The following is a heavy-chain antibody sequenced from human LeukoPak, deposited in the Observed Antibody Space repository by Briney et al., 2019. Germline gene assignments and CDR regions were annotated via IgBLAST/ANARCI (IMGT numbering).Heavy chain of an antibody. CDR2: IYHSGST. CDR3: ARGEGRGSGSYYPYYFDY. Sequence: SETLSLTCAVSGGSISSGGYSWSWIWQPPGKGLEWIGYIYHSGSTYYNPSLKSRVTISVDRSKNQFSLKLSSVTAADTAVYYCARGEGRGSGSYYPYYFDYWGQGTLVTVSS. CDR1: GGSISSGGYS. J-gene: IGHJ4*02. D-gene: IGHD3-10*01. V-gene: IGHV4-30-2*01.